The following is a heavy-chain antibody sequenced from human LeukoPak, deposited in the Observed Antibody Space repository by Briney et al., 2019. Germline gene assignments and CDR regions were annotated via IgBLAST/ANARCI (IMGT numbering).Heavy chain of an antibody. CDR2: IYYSGST. CDR1: GDSISSGSYY. J-gene: IGHJ4*02. V-gene: IGHV4-39*01. D-gene: IGHD3-10*01. Sequence: PSETLSLTCTVSGDSISSGSYYWGWIRQPPGKGLVWIGNIYYSGSTYYNPSLKSRVTISVDTSNNQFSLKLSSVTAADTAVYYCARGNMVRGVILRYYFDYWGQGTLVTVSS. CDR3: ARGNMVRGVILRYYFDY.